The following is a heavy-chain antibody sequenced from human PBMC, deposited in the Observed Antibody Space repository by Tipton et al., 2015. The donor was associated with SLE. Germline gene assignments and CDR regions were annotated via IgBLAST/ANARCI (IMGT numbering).Heavy chain of an antibody. V-gene: IGHV4-38-2*01. CDR2: VYDSGGT. J-gene: IGHJ4*02. CDR1: GYSVSSVYY. D-gene: IGHD1-26*01. CDR3: ARSESYYSALTY. Sequence: LRLSCVVSGYSVSSVYYWGWIRQPPGKGLEWIGSVYDSGGTYYNPSVMGQVTISTDKSRNQVSLRLRSVTAADTAVYYCARSESYYSALTYWGQGTLVTVSS.